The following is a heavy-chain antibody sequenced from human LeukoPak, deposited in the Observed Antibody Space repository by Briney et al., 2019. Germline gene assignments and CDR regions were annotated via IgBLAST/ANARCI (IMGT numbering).Heavy chain of an antibody. CDR1: GFTFSDYY. J-gene: IGHJ4*02. Sequence: PGGSLRLSCAASGFTFSDYYMSWVRQGPGKGREWVSYVSETGSGTDYVVSVKGRFTISRDNAKNSLYLQMYSLRAEDTAVYYCARDLYSGSSPFDFWGQGTLVTVSS. V-gene: IGHV3-11*06. CDR2: VSETGSGT. CDR3: ARDLYSGSSPFDF. D-gene: IGHD1-26*01.